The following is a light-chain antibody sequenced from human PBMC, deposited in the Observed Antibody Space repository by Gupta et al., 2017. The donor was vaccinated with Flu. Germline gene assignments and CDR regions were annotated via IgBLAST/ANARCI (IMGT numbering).Light chain of an antibody. CDR2: GAA. V-gene: IGKV1-27*01. J-gene: IGKJ3*01. Sequence: DIQMTHSPSSLSASVGDRGTITCRSSQAISTYLAWYQQKPGKGPKLLIYGAATLQSGVPSRFSGSGSGSDFTLTISSLQPEDVATYYCQQYNSGLLTFGPGTTVEIK. CDR1: QAISTY. CDR3: QQYNSGLLT.